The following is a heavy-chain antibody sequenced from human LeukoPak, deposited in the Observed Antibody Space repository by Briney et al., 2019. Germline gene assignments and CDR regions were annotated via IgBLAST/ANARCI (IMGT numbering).Heavy chain of an antibody. V-gene: IGHV4-39*01. D-gene: IGHD4-23*01. Sequence: PSETLSLTCTVSGGSISSNSYYWGWIRQPPGKGLEWIGSIYYSGSTYYNPSLKSRVTISVDTSKNQFSLKLSSVTAADTAVYYCAATYGGNPDKVDYWGQGTLVTVSS. CDR2: IYYSGST. CDR3: AATYGGNPDKVDY. J-gene: IGHJ4*02. CDR1: GGSISSNSYY.